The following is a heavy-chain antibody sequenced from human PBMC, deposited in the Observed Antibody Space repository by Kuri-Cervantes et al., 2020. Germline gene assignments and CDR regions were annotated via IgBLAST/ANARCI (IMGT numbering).Heavy chain of an antibody. D-gene: IGHD3-22*01. V-gene: IGHV3-74*01. CDR1: GFTFSSYW. Sequence: GASLKISCAASGFTFSSYWMHWVRQAPGKGLVWVSRINSDGSSTSYADSVKGRFTISRDNSKSTLYLQMNSLIHEDTAVYYCANPYYYDTSGYYTPMDVWGKGTTVTVSS. J-gene: IGHJ6*03. CDR2: INSDGSST. CDR3: ANPYYYDTSGYYTPMDV.